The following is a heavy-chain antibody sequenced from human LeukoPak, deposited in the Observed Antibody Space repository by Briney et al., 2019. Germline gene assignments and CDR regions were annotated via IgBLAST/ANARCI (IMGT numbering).Heavy chain of an antibody. Sequence: KPSETLSLTCAVYGGSFSGYYWSWIRQPPGKGLEWIGETNHSGSTNYNPSLKSRVTISVDTSKNQFSLKLSSVTAADTAVYYCARGSTRQWRDAFDIWGQGTMATVSS. CDR1: GGSFSGYY. CDR3: ARGSTRQWRDAFDI. CDR2: TNHSGST. V-gene: IGHV4-34*01. D-gene: IGHD6-19*01. J-gene: IGHJ3*02.